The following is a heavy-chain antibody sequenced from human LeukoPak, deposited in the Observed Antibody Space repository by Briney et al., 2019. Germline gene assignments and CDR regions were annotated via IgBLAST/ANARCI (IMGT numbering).Heavy chain of an antibody. Sequence: ASVKVSCKASGYTFTSYGISWVRQAPGQGLEGMGWISAYNGNTNYAQKLQGRVTMTTDTSTSTAYLELRSLRSDDTAVYSCARDRRYNSPRRHRLITPLSHQQPRGDRMDVWAQGPTVPVS. V-gene: IGHV1-18*01. CDR2: ISAYNGNT. D-gene: IGHD1-14*01. J-gene: IGHJ6*02. CDR3: ARDRRYNSPRRHRLITPLSHQQPRGDRMDV. CDR1: GYTFTSYG.